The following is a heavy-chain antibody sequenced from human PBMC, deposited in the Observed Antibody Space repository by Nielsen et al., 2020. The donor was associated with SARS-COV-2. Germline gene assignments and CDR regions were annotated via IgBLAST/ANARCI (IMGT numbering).Heavy chain of an antibody. Sequence: SETLSLTCAVVGGSFRGGPLSGHFWGWIRQTPGQGLEWIGEINGSGNVNLSPSLKSRVTISLSTTANQFSLTLTSVIAADTASYFCARIRYRSGPYWGTSKGVIDVWGQGRLVTVSS. J-gene: IGHJ3*01. CDR3: ARIRYRSGPYWGTSKGVIDV. D-gene: IGHD6-19*01. V-gene: IGHV4-34*01. CDR1: GGSFRGGPLSGHF. CDR2: INGSGNV.